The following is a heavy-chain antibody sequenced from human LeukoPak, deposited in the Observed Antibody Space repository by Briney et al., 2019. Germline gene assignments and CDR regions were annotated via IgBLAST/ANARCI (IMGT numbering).Heavy chain of an antibody. CDR3: ARGYSSGSRIDY. V-gene: IGHV3-74*01. Sequence: GGSLRLSYAASGFTFRSYWMHWVRQAPGKGLVWVSRINSDGSSTTYADSVKGRITISRDNAKNTVYLQMKSLRAEDTAVYYCARGYSSGSRIDYWGQGTLVTVSS. CDR2: INSDGSST. J-gene: IGHJ4*02. CDR1: GFTFRSYW. D-gene: IGHD6-25*01.